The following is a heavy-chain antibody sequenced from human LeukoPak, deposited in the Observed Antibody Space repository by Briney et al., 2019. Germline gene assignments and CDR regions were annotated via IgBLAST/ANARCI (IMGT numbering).Heavy chain of an antibody. D-gene: IGHD3-22*01. V-gene: IGHV3-49*03. CDR3: TRVTMIVVVIRVSDY. Sequence: PGGSLRLSCTASGFTFGDYAMSWFRQAPGKGLEGVGFIRSKAYGGTTEYAASVKVRFTISRDDSKSIAYLQMNSLKTEDTAVYYCTRVTMIVVVIRVSDYWGQGTLVTVSS. CDR1: GFTFGDYA. J-gene: IGHJ4*02. CDR2: IRSKAYGGTT.